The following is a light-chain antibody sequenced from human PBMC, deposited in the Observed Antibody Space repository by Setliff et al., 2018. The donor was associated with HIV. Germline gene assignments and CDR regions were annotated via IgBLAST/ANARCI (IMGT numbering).Light chain of an antibody. CDR1: SSDVGGFLR. J-gene: IGLJ1*01. Sequence: QSVLTQPPSVSGSLGQSVTITCTGTSSDVGGFLRVSRYQQPPRTAPKLRIYDVNNRPSGVPDRFSGSKSGNTASLTLSRLQAEDEADYYCSSYTSTNTWVFGTGTKVTVL. CDR2: DVN. V-gene: IGLV2-18*02. CDR3: SSYTSTNTWV.